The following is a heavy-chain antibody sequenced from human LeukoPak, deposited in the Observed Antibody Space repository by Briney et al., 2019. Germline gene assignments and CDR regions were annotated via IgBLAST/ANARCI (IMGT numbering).Heavy chain of an antibody. CDR3: ARGNSSWYVSAEYFQH. CDR2: INHSGST. V-gene: IGHV4-34*01. Sequence: SETLSLTCAVYGGSFSGYYWSWIRQPPGKGLEWIGEINHSGSTNYNPSLKSRVTISVDTSKNQFSLKRSSVTAADTAVYYCARGNSSWYVSAEYFQHWGQGTLVTVSS. D-gene: IGHD6-13*01. CDR1: GGSFSGYY. J-gene: IGHJ1*01.